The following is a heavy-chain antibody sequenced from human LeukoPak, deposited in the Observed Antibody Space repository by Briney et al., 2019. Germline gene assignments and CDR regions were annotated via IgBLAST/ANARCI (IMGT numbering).Heavy chain of an antibody. J-gene: IGHJ4*02. CDR2: MNPNSGNT. CDR3: ARAGLPAKAKFDY. V-gene: IGHV1-8*01. Sequence: GPPVKVSCKASGYTFTSHDINWVRQATGQGLEWMGWMNPNSGNTGYAQKFQGRVTITSNTPISTPYMELSSLRSEDTAVYYCARAGLPAKAKFDYWGQGTLVSLS. D-gene: IGHD6-19*01. CDR1: GYTFTSHD.